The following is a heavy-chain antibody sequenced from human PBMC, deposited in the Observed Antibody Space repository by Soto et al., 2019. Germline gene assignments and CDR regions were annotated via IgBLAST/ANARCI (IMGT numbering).Heavy chain of an antibody. D-gene: IGHD3-3*01. J-gene: IGHJ5*02. Sequence: QVQLVQSGAEVKKPGSSVKVSCKASGGTFSSYAISWVRQAPGQGLEWMGVIIPIFGTANYAQKFQGRDTITADESTSTPYMQLGSLGSEDRAVYYCASPNFRFWQQLDPWGQGTLVTVSS. CDR3: ASPNFRFWQQLDP. CDR2: IIPIFGTA. V-gene: IGHV1-69*01. CDR1: GGTFSSYA.